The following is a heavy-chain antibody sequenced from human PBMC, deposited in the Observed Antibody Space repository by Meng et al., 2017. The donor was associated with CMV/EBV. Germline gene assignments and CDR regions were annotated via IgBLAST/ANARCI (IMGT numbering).Heavy chain of an antibody. CDR2: ISYSGST. CDR1: GGSISSYY. CDR3: ARVQDTASIDY. J-gene: IGHJ4*02. Sequence: SETLSLTCTVSGGSISSYYWSWIRQPPGKGLEWIGYISYSGSTNYNPSLKSRVTISVDTSKNQFSLKLSSVTAADTAVYYCARVQDTASIDYWGQGTLVTVSS. V-gene: IGHV4-59*01. D-gene: IGHD5-18*01.